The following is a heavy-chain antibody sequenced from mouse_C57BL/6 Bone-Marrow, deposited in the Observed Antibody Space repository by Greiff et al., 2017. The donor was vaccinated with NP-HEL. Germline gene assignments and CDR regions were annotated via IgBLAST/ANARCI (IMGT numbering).Heavy chain of an antibody. Sequence: VQLQQSGAELARPGASVKLSCKASGYTFTSYGISWVKQRTGQGLEWIGEIYPRSGNTYYNEKFKGKATLTADKSSSTAYMELRSLTSEDSAVYVCAYYYGSSHWYFDVWGTGTTVTVSS. J-gene: IGHJ1*03. CDR2: IYPRSGNT. D-gene: IGHD1-1*01. V-gene: IGHV1-81*01. CDR3: AYYYGSSHWYFDV. CDR1: GYTFTSYG.